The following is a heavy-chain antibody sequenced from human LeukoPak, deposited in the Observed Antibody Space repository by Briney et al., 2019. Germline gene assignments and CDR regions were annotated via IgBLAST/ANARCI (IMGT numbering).Heavy chain of an antibody. CDR3: TRDLNYVNWFDP. CDR1: GFTFSRYW. V-gene: IGHV3-74*01. Sequence: GGSLRLSCAASGFTFSRYWMHWVRQAPGKRLVWVSHINSDGSGTTYVDSVKGRFTISRDNAKNTLYLQMNSLRAEDMAVYYCTRDLNYVNWFDPWGQGTLVTVSS. D-gene: IGHD1-7*01. J-gene: IGHJ5*02. CDR2: INSDGSGT.